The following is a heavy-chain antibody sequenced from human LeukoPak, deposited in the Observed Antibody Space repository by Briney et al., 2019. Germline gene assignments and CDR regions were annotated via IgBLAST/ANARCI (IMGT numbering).Heavy chain of an antibody. Sequence: GGSLRLSCAASGFTFSSYSMNWVRQAPGKGLEWVSSISSSSSYIYYADSVKGRFTISRDNAKNSLYLQMNSLRAEDTAVYYCARDDMCCGGDCYPVDCYYYGMDVWGQGTTVTVSS. CDR2: ISSSSSYI. J-gene: IGHJ6*02. D-gene: IGHD2-21*02. CDR3: ARDDMCCGGDCYPVDCYYYGMDV. CDR1: GFTFSSYS. V-gene: IGHV3-21*01.